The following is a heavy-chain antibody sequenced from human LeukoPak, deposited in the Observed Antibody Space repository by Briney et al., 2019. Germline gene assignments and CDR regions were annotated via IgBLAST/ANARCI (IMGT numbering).Heavy chain of an antibody. CDR2: ISGSRGYT. CDR3: AKDVLTVARRGFDS. D-gene: IGHD6-6*01. CDR1: GFTFSSYS. J-gene: IGHJ4*02. Sequence: PGGSLRLSCAASGFTFSSYSMNWVRQAPGQGLEWISSISGSRGYTYYADSLRGRFTISRDNAKNSLSLQMNSLRVEDTAIYFCAKDVLTVARRGFDSWGPGTLVTVSS. V-gene: IGHV3-21*01.